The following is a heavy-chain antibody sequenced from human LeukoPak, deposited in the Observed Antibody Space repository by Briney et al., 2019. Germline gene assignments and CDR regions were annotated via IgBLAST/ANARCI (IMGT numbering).Heavy chain of an antibody. D-gene: IGHD4-17*01. CDR2: IIPIFGTA. CDR3: ARTGDYAGSSYYYYMDV. CDR1: GGTFSSYA. V-gene: IGHV1-69*05. J-gene: IGHJ6*03. Sequence: SVKVSCKASGGTFSSYAISWVRQAPGQGLEWVGGIIPIFGTANYAQKFQGRVTITTDESTSTAYMELSSLRAEDTAVYYCARTGDYAGSSYYYYMDVWGKGTTVTVS.